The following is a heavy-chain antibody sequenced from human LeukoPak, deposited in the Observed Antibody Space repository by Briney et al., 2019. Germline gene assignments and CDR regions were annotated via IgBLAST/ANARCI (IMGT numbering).Heavy chain of an antibody. J-gene: IGHJ5*02. CDR2: IRYDGSNK. Sequence: PGGSLRLSCAASGFTFSSYGMHWVRQAPGKGLERVAFIRYDGSNKYYADSVKGRFTISRDNSKNTLYLQMNSLRAEDTAVYYCAKLPNKYSSSSGWFDPWGQGTLVTVSS. D-gene: IGHD6-6*01. V-gene: IGHV3-30*02. CDR3: AKLPNKYSSSSGWFDP. CDR1: GFTFSSYG.